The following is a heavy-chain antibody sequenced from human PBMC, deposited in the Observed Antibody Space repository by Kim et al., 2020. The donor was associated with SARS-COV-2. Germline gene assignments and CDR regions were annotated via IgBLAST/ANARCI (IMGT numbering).Heavy chain of an antibody. D-gene: IGHD7-27*01. CDR3: VRDGTNWGTASLFDS. J-gene: IGHJ4*02. Sequence: ASVKVSCRASGYTFSHSAMQWVRQVPGQVPGQRLEWMGWIHAGKGDTKYSQKFQDRLTITSDTSANTVFMELSSLRYEDTAVYYCVRDGTNWGTASLFDSWGQGTLVSVSS. CDR1: GYTFSHSA. CDR2: IHAGKGDT. V-gene: IGHV1-3*01.